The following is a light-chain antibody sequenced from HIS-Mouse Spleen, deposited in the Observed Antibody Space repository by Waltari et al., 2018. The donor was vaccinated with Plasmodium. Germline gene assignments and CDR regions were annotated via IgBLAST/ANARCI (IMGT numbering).Light chain of an antibody. J-gene: IGLJ3*02. Sequence: SYELTQPSSVSVSPGQTARITCSGDVLANKYARWFQQKPGQAPVLVIYKDSERASGIPDRVSGSSSWTTVTLTISGAQGEDEADYYCYSAADNNRVFGGGTKLTVL. CDR2: KDS. CDR3: YSAADNNRV. V-gene: IGLV3-27*01. CDR1: VLANKY.